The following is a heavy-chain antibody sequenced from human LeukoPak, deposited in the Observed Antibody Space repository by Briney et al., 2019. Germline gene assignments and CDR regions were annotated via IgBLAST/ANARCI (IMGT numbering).Heavy chain of an antibody. V-gene: IGHV1-69*05. J-gene: IGHJ5*02. D-gene: IGHD5-24*01. CDR1: GGTFSSYA. Sequence: SVKVSCKASGGTFSSYAISWVRQAPGQGLEWMGGIIPIFGTANYAQKFQGRVTITTDESTSTAYMEPSSLRSEDTAVYYCASQITNGFDPWGQGTLVTVSS. CDR2: IIPIFGTA. CDR3: ASQITNGFDP.